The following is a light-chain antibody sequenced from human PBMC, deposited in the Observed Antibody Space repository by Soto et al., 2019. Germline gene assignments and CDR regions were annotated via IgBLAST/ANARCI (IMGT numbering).Light chain of an antibody. CDR1: QGVSSS. Sequence: EIVLTQSPGTLSLSPGERATLSCRASQGVSSSLAWYQQKPGQAPRLLIHGASSRATGIPDRFSGSGSGTDFTLTISSLQPEDFATYYCQQANSFPPTFGQGTRLEIK. CDR2: GAS. V-gene: IGKV3-20*01. J-gene: IGKJ5*01. CDR3: QQANSFPPT.